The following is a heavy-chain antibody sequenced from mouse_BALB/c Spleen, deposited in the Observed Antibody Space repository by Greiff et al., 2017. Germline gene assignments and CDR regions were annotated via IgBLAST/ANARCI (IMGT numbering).Heavy chain of an antibody. V-gene: IGHV7-3*02. CDR1: GFTFTAYY. CDR2: IRNKANGYTT. D-gene: IGHD1-1*01. Sequence: EVMLVESGGGLVQPGGSLRLSCATSGFTFTAYYMSWVRQPPGKALEWLGFIRNKANGYTTEYSASVKGRFTISRDNSQSILYLQMNTLRAEESATDYCARDDYGNSYCDDWGQGTTLTVSS. J-gene: IGHJ2*01. CDR3: ARDDYGNSYCDD.